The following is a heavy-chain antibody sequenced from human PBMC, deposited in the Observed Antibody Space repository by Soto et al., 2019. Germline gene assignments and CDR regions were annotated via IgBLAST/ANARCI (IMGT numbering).Heavy chain of an antibody. Sequence: QVQLVQSGAEVKKPGASVKVSCKTSGYTFTGYYIHWVRQAPGQGLEWMGCINPNSGATNYAQKFRGWVTMTRDTSISTDYMEVSRLTSDDTAVYYCATGPNNPSWGQGTLVTVSS. V-gene: IGHV1-2*04. D-gene: IGHD2-8*02. CDR3: ATGPNNPS. J-gene: IGHJ5*02. CDR1: GYTFTGYY. CDR2: INPNSGAT.